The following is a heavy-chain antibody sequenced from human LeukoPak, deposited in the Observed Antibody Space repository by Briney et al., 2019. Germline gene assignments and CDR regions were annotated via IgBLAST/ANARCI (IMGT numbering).Heavy chain of an antibody. Sequence: PSETLSLACTVSGGSINSYDWGWVRQPAGNGPDRIGRIYPTGTTKYSPSFKSRPPMSLDPSKNHFSLKLRSATAVDTAVYYWGRQGSTARYYFVDNCSRGTLVTVSS. CDR3: GRQGSTARYYFVDN. D-gene: IGHD3-10*01. CDR1: GGSINSYD. CDR2: IYPTGTT. J-gene: IGHJ4*02. V-gene: IGHV4-4*07.